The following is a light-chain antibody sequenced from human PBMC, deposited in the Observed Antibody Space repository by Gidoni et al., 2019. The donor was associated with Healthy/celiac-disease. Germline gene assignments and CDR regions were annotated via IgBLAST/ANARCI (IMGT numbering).Light chain of an antibody. CDR1: QSISSW. CDR2: KAS. J-gene: IGKJ1*01. Sequence: DIQMTQSPSTLSASVGDRVTITCRASQSISSWLDWYQQKPGKAPKLLIYKASSLESGVPSRFSGSGSGTEFTLTISSLQPGDFATYYCQQYNSYPWTFGQGTKVEIK. V-gene: IGKV1-5*03. CDR3: QQYNSYPWT.